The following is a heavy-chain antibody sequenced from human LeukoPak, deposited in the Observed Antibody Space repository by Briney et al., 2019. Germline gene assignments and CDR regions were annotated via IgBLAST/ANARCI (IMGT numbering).Heavy chain of an antibody. CDR2: ISSSSIYI. D-gene: IGHD4/OR15-4a*01. CDR3: ARRAGAYSHPYDY. Sequence: GGSLRLSCAASGFTFSRYSLNWVRQAPGKGLEWLSSISSSSIYIYYADSVKGRFTISRDNARKSLYLEMNSLTAEDTAVYYCARRAGAYSHPYDYWGQGTLVTVSS. J-gene: IGHJ4*02. V-gene: IGHV3-21*04. CDR1: GFTFSRYS.